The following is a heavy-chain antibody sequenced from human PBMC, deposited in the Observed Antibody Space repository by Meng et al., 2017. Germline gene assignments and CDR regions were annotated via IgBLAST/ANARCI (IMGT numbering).Heavy chain of an antibody. CDR3: ARDEGTTTAFDL. CDR2: INPNNGDT. J-gene: IGHJ4*02. D-gene: IGHD1-26*01. Sequence: QVQLVQSGPEVKKPGAPVRVSCKASGYSFTGYYLHWVRQAPGQGLEWMGRINPNNGDTFYAQNFQGRVTMTRATSISTAYMHLSWLKSDDTALYYCARDEGTTTAFDLWGQGTLVTVSS. CDR1: GYSFTGYY. V-gene: IGHV1-2*06.